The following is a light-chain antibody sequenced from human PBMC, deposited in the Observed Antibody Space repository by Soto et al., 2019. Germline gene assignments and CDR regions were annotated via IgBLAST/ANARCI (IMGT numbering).Light chain of an antibody. J-gene: IGKJ2*01. CDR3: QQRSNWPPYT. Sequence: EIVLTQSPATLSLSPGERATLSCRASQSVSSYLAWYQQKPGQVPRLLIYDASNRATGIPARFSGSGSGTDFALSISSLEPEDFAVYYCQQRSNWPPYTFGQGTKLEIK. CDR2: DAS. V-gene: IGKV3-11*01. CDR1: QSVSSY.